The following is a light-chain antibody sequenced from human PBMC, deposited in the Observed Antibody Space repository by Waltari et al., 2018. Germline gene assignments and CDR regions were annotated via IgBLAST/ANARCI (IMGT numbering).Light chain of an antibody. V-gene: IGLV1-51*01. J-gene: IGLJ2*01. CDR1: TSTIGGNY. CDR2: DNS. CDR3: ASWDLSLSSVL. Sequence: QSVLTQPPSVSATPGQKVTISCSGSTSTIGGNYVSWYQQVPRAAPNLLIYDNSKRPPGIPDRFSASKSGTSATLGIAGVEAGDEATYFCASWDLSLSSVLFGGGTKVTV.